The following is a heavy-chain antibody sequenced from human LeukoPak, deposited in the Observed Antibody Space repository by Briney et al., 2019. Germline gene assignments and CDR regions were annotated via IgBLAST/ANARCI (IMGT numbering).Heavy chain of an antibody. D-gene: IGHD6-13*01. CDR3: ASGHSTWWNDY. J-gene: IGHJ4*02. CDR2: ISGSGNYI. Sequence: KPGGSLRLSCAASGFTFSNYNMNWVRQAPGKGLEWVSSISGSGNYIYYADSVKGRFTISRDNAKNSLYLQMNSLRAEDTAVYYCASGHSTWWNDYWGQGTLVTVSS. V-gene: IGHV3-21*01. CDR1: GFTFSNYN.